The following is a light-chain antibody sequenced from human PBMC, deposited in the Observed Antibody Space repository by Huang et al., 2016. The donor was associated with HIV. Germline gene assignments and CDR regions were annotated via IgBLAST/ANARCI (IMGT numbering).Light chain of an antibody. CDR1: QSVSTN. Sequence: EIVMTQSPATLSVSPGEGATLSCRASQSVSTNLAWYQQKAGQAPRLLMYGTATRATGVPARFSGSGSGTEFTLTISSLQSEDFAVYYCQQYNNWPPLTFGGGTRVEIK. CDR2: GTA. V-gene: IGKV3-15*01. J-gene: IGKJ4*01. CDR3: QQYNNWPPLT.